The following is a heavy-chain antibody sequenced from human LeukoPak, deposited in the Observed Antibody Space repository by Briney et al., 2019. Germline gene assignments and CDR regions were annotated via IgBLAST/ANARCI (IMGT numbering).Heavy chain of an antibody. D-gene: IGHD6-19*01. V-gene: IGHV1-69*04. CDR1: GGTFSSYA. CDR2: IIPILGIA. CDR3: ARDSQVYSSGWDVYYYYGMDV. J-gene: IGHJ6*02. Sequence: ASVNVSCKASGGTFSSYAISWVRQAPGQGLEWMGRIIPILGIANYAQKFQGRVTITADKSTSTAYMELSSLRSEDTAVYYCARDSQVYSSGWDVYYYYGMDVWGQGTTVTVSS.